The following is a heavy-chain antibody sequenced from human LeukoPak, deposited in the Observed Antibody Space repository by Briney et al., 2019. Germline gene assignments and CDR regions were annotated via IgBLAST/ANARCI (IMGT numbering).Heavy chain of an antibody. D-gene: IGHD3-3*01. CDR2: IYYSGST. CDR1: GGSISSYY. V-gene: IGHV4-59*04. J-gene: IGHJ3*02. Sequence: SETLSLTCTVSGGSISSYYWSWIRQPPGKGLEWIGYIYYSGSTYYNPSLKSRVTISVDTSKNQFSLKLSSVTAADTAVYHCPRFGVTLDAFDIWGQGTMVTVSS. CDR3: PRFGVTLDAFDI.